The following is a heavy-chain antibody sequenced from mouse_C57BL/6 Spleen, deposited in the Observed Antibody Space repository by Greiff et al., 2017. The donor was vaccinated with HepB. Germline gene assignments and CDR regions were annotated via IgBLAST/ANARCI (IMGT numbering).Heavy chain of an antibody. J-gene: IGHJ4*01. CDR2: ISYDGSN. D-gene: IGHD2-4*01. V-gene: IGHV3-6*01. CDR3: ARSGDYDHYYAMDY. Sequence: DVKLQESGPGLVKPSQSLSLTCSVTGYSITSGYYWNWIRQFPGNKLEWMGYISYDGSNNYNPSLKNRISITRDTSKNQIFLKLNSVITEDTATYYCARSGDYDHYYAMDYWGQGTSVTVSS. CDR1: GYSITSGYY.